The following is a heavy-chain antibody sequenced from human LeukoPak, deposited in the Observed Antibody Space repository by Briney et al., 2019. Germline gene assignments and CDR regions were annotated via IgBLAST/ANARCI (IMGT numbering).Heavy chain of an antibody. J-gene: IGHJ3*02. Sequence: SETLSLTCNVSGVSASDGRYYWTWLRHHPTRGLEWIGYKYYSGRAKSNPSLKSRLTISIDTAKNQFSLQLSSVTAADTATYYCATPYCSSLSCLDVFNMWGQGTRVTVSS. D-gene: IGHD2-2*01. CDR2: KYYSGRA. CDR1: GVSASDGRYY. CDR3: ATPYCSSLSCLDVFNM. V-gene: IGHV4-31*03.